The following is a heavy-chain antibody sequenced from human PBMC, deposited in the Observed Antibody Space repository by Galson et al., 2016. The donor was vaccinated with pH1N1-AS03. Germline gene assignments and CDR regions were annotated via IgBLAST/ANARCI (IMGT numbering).Heavy chain of an antibody. CDR2: IYPGDSDT. V-gene: IGHV5-51*01. D-gene: IGHD5-24*01. J-gene: IGHJ4*02. Sequence: QSGAEVTKPGESLKISCKTSGYIFTSYWVAWVRHMPGKGLEWMGIIYPGDSDTRSSPSFQGQVTISADRSINTAYLQWSSLMASDTAIYYCARQVRDGYNDYFDYWGQGILVTVSS. CDR1: GYIFTSYW. CDR3: ARQVRDGYNDYFDY.